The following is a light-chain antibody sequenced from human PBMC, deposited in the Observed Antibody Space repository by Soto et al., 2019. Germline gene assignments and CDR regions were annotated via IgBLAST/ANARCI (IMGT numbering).Light chain of an antibody. CDR3: QSYHSSLNLYMV. CDR2: GNS. V-gene: IGLV1-40*01. J-gene: IGLJ2*01. CDR1: SSNIGAGYD. Sequence: QSVLTQPPSVSGAPGQRVTISCTGSSSNIGAGYDVHWYQQLPGTAPKLLIYGNSNRPSVVPDRFSGSKSGTSASLAITGLQAEDEADYYYQSYHSSLNLYMVFGGGTNLTVL.